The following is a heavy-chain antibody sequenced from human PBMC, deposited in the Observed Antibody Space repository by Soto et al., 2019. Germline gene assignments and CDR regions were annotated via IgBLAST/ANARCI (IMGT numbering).Heavy chain of an antibody. CDR3: ARVGNYYFDD. D-gene: IGHD4-4*01. CDR1: GGSISSGGYY. V-gene: IGHV4-61*08. CDR2: IQYTGGT. J-gene: IGHJ4*02. Sequence: PSETLSLTCTVSGGSISSGGYYWSWIRQHPGKGLEWIGYIQYTGGTNYNPSLKSRVTLSVDTSKNQFSLKLNSVNAADTAMYYCARVGNYYFDDWGQGTLVTVSS.